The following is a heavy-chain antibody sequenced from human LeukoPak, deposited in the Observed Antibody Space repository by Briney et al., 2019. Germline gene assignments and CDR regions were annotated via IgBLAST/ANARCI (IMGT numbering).Heavy chain of an antibody. CDR3: ARGFDWYYDFWSGSPDFDY. J-gene: IGHJ4*02. D-gene: IGHD3-3*01. CDR2: ISSSSSYI. CDR1: GFTFSSYS. V-gene: IGHV3-21*01. Sequence: GGSLRLSCAASGFTFSSYSMNWVRQAPGKGLEWVPSISSSSSYIYYADSVKGRFTISRDNAKNSLYLQMNSLRAEDTAVYYCARGFDWYYDFWSGSPDFDYWGQGTLVTVSS.